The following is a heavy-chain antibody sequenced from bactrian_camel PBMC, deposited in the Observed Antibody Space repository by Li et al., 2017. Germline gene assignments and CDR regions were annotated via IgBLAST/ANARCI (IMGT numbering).Heavy chain of an antibody. J-gene: IGHJ6*01. CDR2: ARTYSGDT. CDR3: AAARAITIARCATRDPSLFAY. Sequence: HVQLVESGGGSVQVGGSLRLSCAASGYSPAKYAMGWFRQAPGKEREEVGIARTYSGDTSYGDPVKGRFTIVLDNAKDTMYLQMNNLKPEDTAMYYCAAARAITIARCATRDPSLFAYWGQGTQVTVS. CDR1: GYSPAKYA. V-gene: IGHV3S63*01.